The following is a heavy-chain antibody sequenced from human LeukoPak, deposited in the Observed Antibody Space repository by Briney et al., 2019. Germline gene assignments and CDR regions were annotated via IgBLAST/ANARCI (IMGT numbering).Heavy chain of an antibody. Sequence: TGGSLRLSCAASGFTFSSYWMSWVRQAPGKGLEWVANIKQDGSEKYYVDSVKGRFTISRDNAKNSLYLQMNSLRAEDTAVYYCARDGPAAKYYYYYYYMDIWGKGTTVTVSS. V-gene: IGHV3-7*01. CDR1: GFTFSSYW. D-gene: IGHD2-2*01. CDR2: IKQDGSEK. CDR3: ARDGPAAKYYYYYYYMDI. J-gene: IGHJ6*03.